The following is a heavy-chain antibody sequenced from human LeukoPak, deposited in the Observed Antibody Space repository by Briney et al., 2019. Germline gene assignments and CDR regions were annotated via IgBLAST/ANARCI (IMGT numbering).Heavy chain of an antibody. CDR1: GGSISVISYF. V-gene: IGHV4-39*01. CDR3: ARHVAVAGNWFAP. CDR2: VTYSGSI. D-gene: IGHD6-19*01. J-gene: IGHJ5*02. Sequence: ASETLSLTCTVSGGSISVISYFWAWIRQPPGKGLEWIGSVTYSGSIYYNPSLKSRVTMSEDTSNNQFSLNLTSLTAADTAVYYCARHVAVAGNWFAPWGRGTLVTVSS.